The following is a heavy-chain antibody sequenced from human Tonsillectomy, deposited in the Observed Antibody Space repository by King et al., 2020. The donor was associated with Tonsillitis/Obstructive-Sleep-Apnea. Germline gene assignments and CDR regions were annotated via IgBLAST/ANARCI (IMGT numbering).Heavy chain of an antibody. D-gene: IGHD6-6*01. V-gene: IGHV3-15*01. Sequence: VQLVESGGGLVKAGGSLRLSCAASGFTFSNAWKSWVRQAPGKGLEWLGRIKSEIDGGTTDYAAPVKGRFTISRDDSKDTVYLKMNSLKTEDPAVYYCTTDRIKALVLGYYYYMAVWGKGTTVTVSS. CDR2: IKSEIDGGTT. J-gene: IGHJ6*03. CDR3: TTDRIKALVLGYYYYMAV. CDR1: GFTFSNAW.